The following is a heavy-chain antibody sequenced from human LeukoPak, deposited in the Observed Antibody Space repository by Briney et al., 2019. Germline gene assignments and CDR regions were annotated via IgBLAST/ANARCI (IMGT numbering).Heavy chain of an antibody. J-gene: IGHJ6*02. CDR3: AKDSIRGISFYGMDV. V-gene: IGHV3-9*01. CDR2: ISWSSGSI. CDR1: IYTFYEYD. Sequence: GGSLRLSCAASIYTFYEYDMHGVRHSPGEGLEGVSCISWSSGSIGYAGSVKGRFSISRDNAKNSLYLQKNSLRAEDTALYYCAKDSIRGISFYGMDVWGQGTTVTVSS. D-gene: IGHD1-20*01.